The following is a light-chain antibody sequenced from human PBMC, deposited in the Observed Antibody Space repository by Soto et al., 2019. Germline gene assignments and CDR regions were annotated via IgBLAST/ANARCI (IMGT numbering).Light chain of an antibody. CDR3: QQYGSLPIT. J-gene: IGKJ5*01. V-gene: IGKV1-33*01. CDR1: QDIGDS. Sequence: DIQMTQSPSSLSASVGARVTISCQASQDIGDSLNWYQQKEGRTPKLLIYDSLHLEPGVPSRFSGSRSGTRFSLTISSMQTEDVATYFCQQYGSLPITFAQGTQL. CDR2: DSL.